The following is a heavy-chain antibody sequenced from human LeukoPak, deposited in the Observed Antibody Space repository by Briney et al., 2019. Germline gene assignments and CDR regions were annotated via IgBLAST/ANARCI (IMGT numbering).Heavy chain of an antibody. Sequence: HSGGSLRLSCAASGFSFSSFAMRWVRQAPGKGLEWVSTISDTDERTAYADSVKGRFTISRDNSRNTLYLQINSLRADDTAIYYCAKNIVVSGTSPFSYAMDVWGQGTTVSVSS. V-gene: IGHV3-23*01. CDR1: GFSFSSFA. J-gene: IGHJ6*02. CDR3: AKNIVVSGTSPFSYAMDV. CDR2: ISDTDERT. D-gene: IGHD6-19*01.